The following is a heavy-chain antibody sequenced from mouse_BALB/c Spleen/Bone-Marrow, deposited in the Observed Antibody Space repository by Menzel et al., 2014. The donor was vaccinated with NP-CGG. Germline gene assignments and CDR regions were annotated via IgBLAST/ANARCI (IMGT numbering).Heavy chain of an antibody. V-gene: IGHV1S81*02. Sequence: VQLQQSGAELVKPGASVKLSCKASGYTFTSYYMYWVKQRPGQGLERIGEINPSNGGTNFNEKFKSRATLTVDKSSGTAYMQLCSLTSEDSAVYYCTRGRTWDFDYWGQGTTLTVSS. CDR3: TRGRTWDFDY. J-gene: IGHJ2*01. CDR1: GYTFTSYY. D-gene: IGHD4-1*01. CDR2: INPSNGGT.